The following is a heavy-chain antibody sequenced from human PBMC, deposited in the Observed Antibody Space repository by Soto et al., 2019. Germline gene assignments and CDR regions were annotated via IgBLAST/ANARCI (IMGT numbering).Heavy chain of an antibody. Sequence: SETLSLTCAVSGGSISSGGYSWSWIRQPPGKGLEWIGYIYHSGSTYYNPSLKSRVTISVDRSKNQFSLKLSSVTAADTAVYYCARDRYSGSGSYYKDLYGMDVWGQGTTVTVSS. D-gene: IGHD3-10*01. V-gene: IGHV4-30-2*01. CDR1: GGSISSGGYS. J-gene: IGHJ6*02. CDR3: ARDRYSGSGSYYKDLYGMDV. CDR2: IYHSGST.